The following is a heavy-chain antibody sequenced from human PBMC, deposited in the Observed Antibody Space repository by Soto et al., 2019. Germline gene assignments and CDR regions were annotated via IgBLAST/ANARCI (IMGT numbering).Heavy chain of an antibody. CDR1: GYTFTSYG. CDR2: ISAYNGNT. J-gene: IGHJ3*02. D-gene: IGHD2-15*01. CDR3: ARVPDIVVVVRAFDI. V-gene: IGHV1-18*01. Sequence: GASVKVSCKASGYTFTSYGISWVRQAPGQGLEWMGWISAYNGNTNYAQKLQGRVTMTTDTSTSTAYMELRSLRSDDTAVYYCARVPDIVVVVRAFDIWGQGTMVTVSS.